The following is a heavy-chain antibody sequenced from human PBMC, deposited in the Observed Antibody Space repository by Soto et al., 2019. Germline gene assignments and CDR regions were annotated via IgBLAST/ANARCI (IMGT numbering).Heavy chain of an antibody. D-gene: IGHD3-10*01. J-gene: IGHJ4*02. CDR1: GFTFSDHY. CDR2: SKNKADSYTT. V-gene: IGHV3-72*01. Sequence: EVQLVESGGGLVQPGGSLRLSCAASGFTFSDHYMDWVRQAPGKGLEWVGRSKNKADSYTTEYAASVKGRFTISREGSKNSLFLQMKSLKTEDTAVYYCTVWGSGNDFGAAWGQGILVTVSS. CDR3: TVWGSGNDFGAA.